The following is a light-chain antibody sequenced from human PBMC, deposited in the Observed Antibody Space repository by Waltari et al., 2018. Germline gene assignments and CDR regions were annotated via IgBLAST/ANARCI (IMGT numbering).Light chain of an antibody. CDR2: GAS. Sequence: EIVLTQSPGTLSLSPGERATLSCRASQSVSSSYLAWYQQKPGQAPRLLIYGASSRATGIPDRFSGSGSETDFTLTSSRLEPEDLAVYYCQQYGSSHTYTFGQGTTVEIK. J-gene: IGKJ1*01. CDR3: QQYGSSHTYT. V-gene: IGKV3-20*01. CDR1: QSVSSSY.